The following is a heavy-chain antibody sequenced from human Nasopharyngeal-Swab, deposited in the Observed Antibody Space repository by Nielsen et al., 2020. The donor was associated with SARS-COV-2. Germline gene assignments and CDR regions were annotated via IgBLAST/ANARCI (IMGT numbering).Heavy chain of an antibody. D-gene: IGHD3-3*01. CDR2: IYYSGST. V-gene: IGHV4-39*01. CDR1: GGSISSSNW. CDR3: ARRDYDFWSGFNGYYYGMDV. J-gene: IGHJ6*02. Sequence: SETLSLTCAVSGGSISSSNWWSWVRQPPGKGLEWIGSIYYSGSTYSNPSLKSRVTISVDTSKNQLPLRLSSVTAADTAVYYCARRDYDFWSGFNGYYYGMDVWGQGTTVTVSS.